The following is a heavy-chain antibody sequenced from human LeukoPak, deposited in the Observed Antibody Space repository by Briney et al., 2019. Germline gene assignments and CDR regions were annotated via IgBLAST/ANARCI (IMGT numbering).Heavy chain of an antibody. Sequence: ASVKVSCKASGYTFTSYGISWARQAPGQGLEWMGWISAYNGNTNYAQKLQGRVTMTTDTSTSTAYMELRSLRSDDTAVYYCARDFRYSSSWYSQTNFDYWGQGTLVTVSS. CDR1: GYTFTSYG. CDR3: ARDFRYSSSWYSQTNFDY. V-gene: IGHV1-18*01. J-gene: IGHJ4*02. CDR2: ISAYNGNT. D-gene: IGHD6-13*01.